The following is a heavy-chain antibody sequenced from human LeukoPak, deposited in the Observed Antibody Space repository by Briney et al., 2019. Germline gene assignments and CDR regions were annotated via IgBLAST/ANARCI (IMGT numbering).Heavy chain of an antibody. CDR3: ARGAVAAAGTWDLNEERIDY. D-gene: IGHD6-13*01. V-gene: IGHV1-2*02. Sequence: ASVKVSCKASGYTFTGYYIHWVRQAPGQGLEWMGWINPNSGGTNYAQKFQGRVTMTRDTSISTAYMELSRLRSDDTAVYYCARGAVAAAGTWDLNEERIDYWGQGTLVTVSS. CDR1: GYTFTGYY. CDR2: INPNSGGT. J-gene: IGHJ4*02.